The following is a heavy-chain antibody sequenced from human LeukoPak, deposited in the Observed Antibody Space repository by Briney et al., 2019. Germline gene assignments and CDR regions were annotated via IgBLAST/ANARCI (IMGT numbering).Heavy chain of an antibody. V-gene: IGHV4-4*07. CDR2: IYTSGST. CDR1: GGSISSYY. CDR3: ASYDGDCSSTSCYARNYYYYYMDV. J-gene: IGHJ6*03. D-gene: IGHD2-2*01. Sequence: PSETLSLTCTVSGGSISSYYWSWIRQPAGKGLEWIGRIYTSGSTNYNPSLKSRVTMSVDTSKNQFSLKLSSVTAADTAVYYCASYDGDCSSTSCYARNYYYYYMDVWGKGTTVTISS.